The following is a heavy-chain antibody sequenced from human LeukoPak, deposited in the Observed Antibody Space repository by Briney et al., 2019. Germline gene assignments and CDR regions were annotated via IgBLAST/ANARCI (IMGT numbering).Heavy chain of an antibody. Sequence: GRSLRLSCAASGFTFSSYGMHWFRQAPGKGLEWVSFISNDGNKRNYGDSVKGRFTISRDDSKNTVYLQVNSLRLEDTAVYYCASEYNGLWGQGTLVTVSS. CDR3: ASEYNGL. D-gene: IGHD2-8*01. V-gene: IGHV3-30*03. CDR1: GFTFSSYG. J-gene: IGHJ4*02. CDR2: ISNDGNKR.